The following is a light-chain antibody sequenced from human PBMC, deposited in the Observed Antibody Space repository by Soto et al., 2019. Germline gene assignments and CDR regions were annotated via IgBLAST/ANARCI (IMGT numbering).Light chain of an antibody. Sequence: EIVMTQSPATLSVSPGERATLSCRASQSVSSNLAWYQQKPGQAPRLLIYGASTRATGIPARFSGSGSGTEFTLTICTLQSDDFPVYYCQQYNNWPPMWTFAQVTKVEIK. CDR2: GAS. CDR3: QQYNNWPPMWT. V-gene: IGKV3-15*01. J-gene: IGKJ1*01. CDR1: QSVSSN.